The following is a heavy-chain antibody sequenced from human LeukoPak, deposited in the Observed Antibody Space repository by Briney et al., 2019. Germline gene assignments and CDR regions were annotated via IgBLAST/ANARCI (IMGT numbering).Heavy chain of an antibody. D-gene: IGHD6-25*01. CDR2: INYTGDT. J-gene: IGHJ4*02. Sequence: SETLSLTCTVSGGSITSYYWSWIRQPPGKGLEWVGYINYTGDTNCLPTLKSRVTISTDTSKNQFSLKLTSVTAADTARYYCARHRGAAGRXXFDLWGQGTLXTXXS. CDR3: ARHRGAAGRXXFDL. V-gene: IGHV4-59*08. CDR1: GGSITSYY.